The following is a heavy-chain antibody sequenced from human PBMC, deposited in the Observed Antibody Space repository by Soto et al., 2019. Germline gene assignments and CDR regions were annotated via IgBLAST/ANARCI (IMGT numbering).Heavy chain of an antibody. CDR2: ISGSGTST. CDR1: GFTFSNFA. D-gene: IGHD6-19*01. V-gene: IGHV3-23*01. Sequence: EVQLLESGGGLVQPGGSLRLSYAASGFTFSNFAMSWVRQAPGKGLEWVSAISGSGTSTYDADSVKGRFSISRDNSKNTLYLQMNSLRAEDTAVYYCAKDRKSGSGWYWDYWGQGTLVTVSS. J-gene: IGHJ4*02. CDR3: AKDRKSGSGWYWDY.